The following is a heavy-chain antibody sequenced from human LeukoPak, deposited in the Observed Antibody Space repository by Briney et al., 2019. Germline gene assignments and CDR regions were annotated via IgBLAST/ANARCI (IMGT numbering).Heavy chain of an antibody. J-gene: IGHJ3*02. CDR2: ITSSSSTI. Sequence: GGSLRLSCAASGFTFSSYNMNWVRQAPGKGLEWVSYITSSSSTICYADSVKGRFTISRDNAKNSLFLQMNSLRAEDTAVYYCAREYGDYGNAFDIWGQGTMVTVSS. CDR1: GFTFSSYN. CDR3: AREYGDYGNAFDI. V-gene: IGHV3-48*01. D-gene: IGHD4-17*01.